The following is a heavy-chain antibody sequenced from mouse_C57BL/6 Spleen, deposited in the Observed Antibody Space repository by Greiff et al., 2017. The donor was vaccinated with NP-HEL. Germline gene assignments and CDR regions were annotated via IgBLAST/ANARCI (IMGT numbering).Heavy chain of an antibody. D-gene: IGHD1-1*01. Sequence: QVQLQQPGAELVMPGASVKLSCKASGYTFTSYWMHWVKQRPGQGLEWIGEIDPSDSYTNYNQKFKGKSTLTVDKSSSTAYMQLSSLTSEDSAVYYCARGGGLLYYFDYWGQGTTLTVSS. J-gene: IGHJ2*01. CDR3: ARGGGLLYYFDY. CDR2: IDPSDSYT. V-gene: IGHV1-69*01. CDR1: GYTFTSYW.